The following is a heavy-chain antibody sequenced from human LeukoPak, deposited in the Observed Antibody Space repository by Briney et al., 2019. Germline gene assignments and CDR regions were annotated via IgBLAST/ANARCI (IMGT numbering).Heavy chain of an antibody. Sequence: GESLKISCKGYGYSFGNRWIGWVRQMPGKGLEWMGIIYSDDSDTIYSPSFEGQVTISADKSTSTAYLQWSSLKASDTAMYYCARGAYGSGSSYNYYGMDVWGQGTTVTVSS. CDR2: IYSDDSDT. CDR1: GYSFGNRW. CDR3: ARGAYGSGSSYNYYGMDV. J-gene: IGHJ6*02. D-gene: IGHD3-10*01. V-gene: IGHV5-51*01.